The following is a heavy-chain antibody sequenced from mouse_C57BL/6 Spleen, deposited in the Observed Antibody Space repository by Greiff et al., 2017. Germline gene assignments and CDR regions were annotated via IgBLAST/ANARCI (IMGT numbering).Heavy chain of an antibody. CDR2: ISSGSSTI. J-gene: IGHJ2*01. D-gene: IGHD2-1*01. CDR3: ARGGFYYGKGYFDY. V-gene: IGHV5-17*01. Sequence: EVKLVESGGGLVKPGGSLKLSCAASGFTFSDYGMHWVRQAPEKGLEWVAYISSGSSTIYYADTVKGRFTISRDNAKNTLFLQMTSLRSEDTAMYYCARGGFYYGKGYFDYWGQGTTLTVSS. CDR1: GFTFSDYG.